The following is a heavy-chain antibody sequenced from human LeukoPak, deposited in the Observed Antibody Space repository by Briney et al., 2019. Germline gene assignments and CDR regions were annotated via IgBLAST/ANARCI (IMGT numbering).Heavy chain of an antibody. Sequence: SVKVSCKASGGTFSSYAISWVRQAPGQGLEWMGGIIPIFGTANYAQKFQGRVTITTDESTSTAYMGLSSLRSEDTAVYYCARALTNSYGNYYFDYWGQGTLVTVSS. D-gene: IGHD5-18*01. CDR3: ARALTNSYGNYYFDY. V-gene: IGHV1-69*05. CDR2: IIPIFGTA. CDR1: GGTFSSYA. J-gene: IGHJ4*02.